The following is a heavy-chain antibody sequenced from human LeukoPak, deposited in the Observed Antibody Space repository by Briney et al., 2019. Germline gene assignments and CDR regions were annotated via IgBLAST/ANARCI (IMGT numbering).Heavy chain of an antibody. Sequence: GGSLRLSCTVSGFTVSSNSMSWVRQAPGKGLEWVSSIGSGSTYTYCADSVKGRFTISRDNAKRSLYLQMNSLRAEDTAVYYCARDPGYYDSSGYYRHDAFDIWGQGTMVTVSS. J-gene: IGHJ3*02. V-gene: IGHV3-21*01. CDR2: IGSGSTYT. D-gene: IGHD3-22*01. CDR3: ARDPGYYDSSGYYRHDAFDI. CDR1: GFTVSSNS.